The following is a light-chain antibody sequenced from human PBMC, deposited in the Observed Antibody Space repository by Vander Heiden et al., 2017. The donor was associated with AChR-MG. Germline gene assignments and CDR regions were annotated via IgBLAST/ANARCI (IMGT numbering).Light chain of an antibody. V-gene: IGKV4-1*01. CDR2: WAS. Sequence: DIVMTQSAESLAVSLGERATINCKSSQSVLYSSNNKNYLAWYQQKPGQPPKLLIYWASTRESGVPDRFSGSGSGTDFTLTISSLQAEDVAVYYCQQYYSTPDTFGQGTKLEIK. J-gene: IGKJ2*01. CDR1: QSVLYSSNNKNY. CDR3: QQYYSTPDT.